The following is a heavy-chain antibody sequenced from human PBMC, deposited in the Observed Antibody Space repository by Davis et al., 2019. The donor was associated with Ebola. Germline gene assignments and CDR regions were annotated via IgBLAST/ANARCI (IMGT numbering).Heavy chain of an antibody. J-gene: IGHJ4*02. D-gene: IGHD2-15*01. Sequence: ASVKVSCKASGYTFTSYGISWVRQAPGQGLEWMGWISAYNGNTNYAQKLQGRVTMTTDTSTSTAYMELRSLRSDDTAVYYCARNPPLPSYCSGGSCYSGVFDYWGQGTLVTVSS. CDR2: ISAYNGNT. V-gene: IGHV1-18*04. CDR1: GYTFTSYG. CDR3: ARNPPLPSYCSGGSCYSGVFDY.